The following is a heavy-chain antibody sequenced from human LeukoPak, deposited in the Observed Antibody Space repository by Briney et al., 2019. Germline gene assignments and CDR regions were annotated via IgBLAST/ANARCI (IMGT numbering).Heavy chain of an antibody. Sequence: SVKGRFTISRDNAKNSLYLQMNSLRGEDTAVYYCARLSRGYSGYGREDYFDYWGQGALVTVSS. V-gene: IGHV3-21*01. D-gene: IGHD5-12*01. CDR3: ARLSRGYSGYGREDYFDY. J-gene: IGHJ4*02.